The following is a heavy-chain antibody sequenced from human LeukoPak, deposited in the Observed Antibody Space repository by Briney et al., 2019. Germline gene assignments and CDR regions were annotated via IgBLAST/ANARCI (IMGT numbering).Heavy chain of an antibody. Sequence: GGSLRLSCEGPGFSFSRYGMHWVRQAPGKGLEWVAVMWNAGSREFYANSVSGRFTVSRDNSKNTLYLQMNSLRVEDTAVYYCVREWKKTLVVVNARQGPFDLWGQGTLVTVSS. CDR1: GFSFSRYG. V-gene: IGHV3-33*08. J-gene: IGHJ4*02. CDR3: VREWKKTLVVVNARQGPFDL. CDR2: MWNAGSRE. D-gene: IGHD2-15*01.